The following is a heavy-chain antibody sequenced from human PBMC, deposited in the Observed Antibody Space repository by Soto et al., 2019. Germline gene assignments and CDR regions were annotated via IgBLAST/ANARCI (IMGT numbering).Heavy chain of an antibody. Sequence: QVQLVESGGGVVQPGRSLRLSCAASGFTFSSYGMHWVRQAPGKGLEWVAVIWYDGGNKNHADSVKGRFTISRDNSKNTLFLQMNNLRAEDTAVYYCARDGWLYYDSTSQGMDVWGQGTTVTVSS. CDR1: GFTFSSYG. CDR3: ARDGWLYYDSTSQGMDV. J-gene: IGHJ6*02. V-gene: IGHV3-33*01. CDR2: IWYDGGNK. D-gene: IGHD3-22*01.